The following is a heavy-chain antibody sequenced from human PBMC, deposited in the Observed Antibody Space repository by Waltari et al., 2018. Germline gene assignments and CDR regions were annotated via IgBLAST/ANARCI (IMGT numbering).Heavy chain of an antibody. CDR2: IYHSGST. CDR3: ARDYYGSGSYNWFDP. V-gene: IGHV4-38-2*02. D-gene: IGHD3-10*01. CDR1: GYSIRRGYY. Sequence: QVQLQEAGPGLVKPSETLSLTCPVSGYSIRRGYYWDWLRPPPGKGLEWIGSIYHSGSTYYNPSLKSRVTISVDTSKNQFSLKLSSVTAADTAVYYCARDYYGSGSYNWFDPWGQGTLVTVSS. J-gene: IGHJ5*02.